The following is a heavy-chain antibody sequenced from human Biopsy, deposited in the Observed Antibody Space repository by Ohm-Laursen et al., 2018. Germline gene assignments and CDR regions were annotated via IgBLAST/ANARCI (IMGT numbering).Heavy chain of an antibody. Sequence: GTLSLTCTVSGGYISDDYWNWIRQPPGKGLQVIGYISSGGRAKYNPSLKSRLTISLDTSKNQLSLRLSSVTAADSAIYYCARERQFRFLEGAFDYWGQGILVTVSS. CDR3: ARERQFRFLEGAFDY. V-gene: IGHV4-59*01. J-gene: IGHJ4*02. CDR2: ISSGGRA. D-gene: IGHD3-3*01. CDR1: GGYISDDY.